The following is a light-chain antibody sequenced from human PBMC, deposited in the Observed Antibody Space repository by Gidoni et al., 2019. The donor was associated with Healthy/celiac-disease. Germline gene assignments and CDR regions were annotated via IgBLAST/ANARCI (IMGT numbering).Light chain of an antibody. V-gene: IGKV6D-21*02. Sequence: EIVLTPSPDFQSVTPKEKVTITCRASQSIGSSVHWYQQKPDQSPKRLIKYASPSISGVPSRFSGSGSGKDCTLTSKSLEAEDAAAYYCHQSSSLPITFGQGTRLEIK. CDR2: YAS. CDR3: HQSSSLPIT. CDR1: QSIGSS. J-gene: IGKJ5*01.